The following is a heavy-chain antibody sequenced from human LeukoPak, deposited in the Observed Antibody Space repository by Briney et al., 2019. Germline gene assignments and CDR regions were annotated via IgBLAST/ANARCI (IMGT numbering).Heavy chain of an antibody. CDR1: GFTFGSYD. V-gene: IGHV3-13*01. D-gene: IGHD3-10*01. J-gene: IGHJ4*02. CDR3: ARAADYGSGSPFDY. CDR2: IGTAGDT. Sequence: PGGSLRLSCAASGFTFGSYDMHWVRQATGKGLEWVSAIGTAGDTYYPGSVKGRFTISRENAKNSLYLQMNSLRAGDTAVYYCARAADYGSGSPFDYWGQGTLVTVSS.